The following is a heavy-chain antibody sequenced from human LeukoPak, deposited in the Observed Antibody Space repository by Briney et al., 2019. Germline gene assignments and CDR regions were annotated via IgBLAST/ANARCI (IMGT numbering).Heavy chain of an antibody. V-gene: IGHV3-30*02. D-gene: IGHD4-17*01. J-gene: IGHJ4*02. CDR3: AKVYGDYHTPFDY. Sequence: GGSLRLSCAVSGFTFDDYAMHWVRQAPGKGLEWVAFIRYDGSNKYYADSVKGRFTISRDNSKSTLYLQMNSLRAEDTAVYYCAKVYGDYHTPFDYWGQGTLVTVSS. CDR1: GFTFDDYA. CDR2: IRYDGSNK.